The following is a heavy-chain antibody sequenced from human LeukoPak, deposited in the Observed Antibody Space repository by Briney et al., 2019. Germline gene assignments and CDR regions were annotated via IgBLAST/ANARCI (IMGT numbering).Heavy chain of an antibody. CDR2: ISSSGSTI. CDR3: AGGPDIVVVPAATHGMDV. CDR1: GFTFSDYY. Sequence: GGSLRLSCAASGFTFSDYYMSWIRQAPGKGLEWVSYISSSGSTIYYADSVKGRFTISRDNAKNSLYLQMNSLRAEDTAVYYCAGGPDIVVVPAATHGMDVWGQGTTVTVSS. J-gene: IGHJ6*02. V-gene: IGHV3-11*01. D-gene: IGHD2-2*01.